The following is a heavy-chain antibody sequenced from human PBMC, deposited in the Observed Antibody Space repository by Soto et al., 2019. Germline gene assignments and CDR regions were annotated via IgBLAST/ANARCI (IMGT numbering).Heavy chain of an antibody. CDR2: FDPEDGET. CDR1: GYTLTELS. J-gene: IGHJ4*02. CDR3: ATSDEAEYYFVY. V-gene: IGHV1-24*01. Sequence: ASVKVSCKVSGYTLTELSMHWARQAPGKGLEWMGDFDPEDGETIYAQKFQGRVTMTEDTSTDTAYMELSSLRSEDTAVYYCATSDEAEYYFVYWGQGTLVTVFS.